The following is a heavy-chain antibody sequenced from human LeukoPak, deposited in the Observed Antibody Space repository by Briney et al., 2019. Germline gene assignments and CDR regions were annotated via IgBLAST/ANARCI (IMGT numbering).Heavy chain of an antibody. J-gene: IGHJ4*02. Sequence: SETLSLTCTGSGGSIRSSGTYWAWIRQPPGKGLEWIGSIDYSGGTSYNPSLKSRVSISVDTSNNQFSLELSSVTATDTAVYYCARRTSGYSSSFNYWGQGTLVTVSS. V-gene: IGHV4-39*01. D-gene: IGHD6-13*01. CDR1: GGSIRSSGTY. CDR3: ARRTSGYSSSFNY. CDR2: IDYSGGT.